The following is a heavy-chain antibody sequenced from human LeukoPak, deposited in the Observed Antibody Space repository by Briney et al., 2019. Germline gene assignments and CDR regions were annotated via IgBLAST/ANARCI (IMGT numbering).Heavy chain of an antibody. Sequence: GGSLRLSCAASGFTFSSYAMHWVRQAPGKGLEWVAVISYDGSNKYYADSVKGRFTISRDNSKNTLHLQMNSLRAEDTAVYYCAKGIFVVVTALDYWGQGTLVTVSS. J-gene: IGHJ4*02. D-gene: IGHD2-21*02. CDR2: ISYDGSNK. CDR3: AKGIFVVVTALDY. CDR1: GFTFSSYA. V-gene: IGHV3-30-3*01.